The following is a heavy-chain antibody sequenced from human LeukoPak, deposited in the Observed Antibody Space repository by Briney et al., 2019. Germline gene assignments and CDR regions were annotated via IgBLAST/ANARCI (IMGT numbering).Heavy chain of an antibody. D-gene: IGHD3-22*01. Sequence: GGSLRLSCAASGFTVSSNYMSWVRQAPGKGLEWVSVIYSGGSTYYADSVKGRFTISRDNSKNTLYLQMNSLRAEDTAVYYCAKARDSSGYYPFDYWGQGTLVTVSS. V-gene: IGHV3-53*01. CDR2: IYSGGST. CDR1: GFTVSSNY. CDR3: AKARDSSGYYPFDY. J-gene: IGHJ4*02.